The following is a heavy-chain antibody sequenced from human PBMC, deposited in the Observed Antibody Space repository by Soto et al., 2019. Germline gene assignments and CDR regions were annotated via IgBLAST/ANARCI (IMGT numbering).Heavy chain of an antibody. CDR2: ISSRGDST. Sequence: EVQLLESGGGLVQPGGSLRLSCAASGFTFSAYAMIWVRQAPGKGLEWVSTISSRGDSTYYADSVKGRFTISRDNSKNTVFLQMKNLRAEDTARYFCPVGIYYYGWDGWCQGTTVTVSS. D-gene: IGHD6-13*01. V-gene: IGHV3-23*01. CDR3: PVGIYYYGWDG. CDR1: GFTFSAYA. J-gene: IGHJ6*02.